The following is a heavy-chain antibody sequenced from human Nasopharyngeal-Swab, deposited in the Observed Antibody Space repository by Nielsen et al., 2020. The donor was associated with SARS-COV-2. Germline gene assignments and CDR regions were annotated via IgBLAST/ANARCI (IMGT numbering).Heavy chain of an antibody. CDR1: GYTLTELS. V-gene: IGHV1-24*01. D-gene: IGHD2-15*01. CDR2: VDTEDGGT. CDR3: ATSAPYCSGGSCYSSWFDP. Sequence: ASVKVSCKVSGYTLTELSIHWVRQAPAKGLEWLVGVDTEDGGTTYGQKFQGRVTMTEDTSTDTAYMELSSLRSEDTAVYYCATSAPYCSGGSCYSSWFDPWGQGTLVTVSS. J-gene: IGHJ5*02.